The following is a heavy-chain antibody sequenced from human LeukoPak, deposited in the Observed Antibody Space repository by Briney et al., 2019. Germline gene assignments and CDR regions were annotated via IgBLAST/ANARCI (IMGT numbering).Heavy chain of an antibody. CDR3: VRSLGANFY. Sequence: GGSLRLSCAASGFISSTSWMHWVRQAPGKGLVWVSRINTDGSITTYADSVKGRFTISRDNAENTVYLQMNSLRAEDTAVYYCVRSLGANFYCGQGSPLTVSS. CDR1: GFISSTSW. J-gene: IGHJ4*01. CDR2: INTDGSIT. D-gene: IGHD4/OR15-4a*01. V-gene: IGHV3-74*01.